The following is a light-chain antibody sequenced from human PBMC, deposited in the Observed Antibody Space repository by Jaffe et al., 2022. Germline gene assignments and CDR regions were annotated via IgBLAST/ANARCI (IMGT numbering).Light chain of an antibody. CDR1: QSVSTTY. CDR2: GAF. Sequence: EIVLTQSPGTLSLSPGERATLSCRASQSVSTTYVAWYQQKPGQAPRLLIYGAFTRATGIPDRFSGTGSGTDFTLTISRLEPEDFAVYYCQQYVSSAEYSFGQGTKLEIK. CDR3: QQYVSSAEYS. V-gene: IGKV3-20*01. J-gene: IGKJ2*03.